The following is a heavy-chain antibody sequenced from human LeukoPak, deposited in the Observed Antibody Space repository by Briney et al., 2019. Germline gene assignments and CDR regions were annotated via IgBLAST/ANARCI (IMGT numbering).Heavy chain of an antibody. J-gene: IGHJ6*03. Sequence: GGSLRLSCAASGFTFSSYSMYWVRQAPGQGLEWVSYVSISNSAIYYADSVKGPFTISRDNAKNSMYLQMNSLRAEDTAVYYCASGQDNSRSGWLRNYYYYMDVWGKGTTVTVSS. D-gene: IGHD6-19*01. CDR2: VSISNSAI. CDR1: GFTFSSYS. V-gene: IGHV3-48*01. CDR3: ASGQDNSRSGWLRNYYYYMDV.